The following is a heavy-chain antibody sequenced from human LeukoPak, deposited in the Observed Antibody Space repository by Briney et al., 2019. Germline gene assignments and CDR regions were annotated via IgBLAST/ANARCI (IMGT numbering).Heavy chain of an antibody. J-gene: IGHJ4*02. D-gene: IGHD3-3*01. Sequence: SSETLSLTCTVSGGSISSYYWSWIRQPAGKGLEWIGYIYYSGSTNYNPSLKSRVTISVDTSKNQFSLKLSSVTAADTAVYYCARNANDFWSGYPRGPFDYWGQGTLVTVSS. V-gene: IGHV4-59*01. CDR1: GGSISSYY. CDR2: IYYSGST. CDR3: ARNANDFWSGYPRGPFDY.